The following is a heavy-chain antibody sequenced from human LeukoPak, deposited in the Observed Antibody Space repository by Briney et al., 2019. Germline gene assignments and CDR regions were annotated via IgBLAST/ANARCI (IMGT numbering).Heavy chain of an antibody. CDR3: TGGGWSTDAFDI. Sequence: GGSLRLSCAASGFTFSNYAMSWVRQAPGKGLEWVSGITGSGGSTYFADSVKGRFTISRDNSKNTLYLQMNSLRAEDTAVYYCTGGGWSTDAFDIWGQGTMVTVSS. CDR2: ITGSGGST. V-gene: IGHV3-23*01. D-gene: IGHD6-19*01. CDR1: GFTFSNYA. J-gene: IGHJ3*02.